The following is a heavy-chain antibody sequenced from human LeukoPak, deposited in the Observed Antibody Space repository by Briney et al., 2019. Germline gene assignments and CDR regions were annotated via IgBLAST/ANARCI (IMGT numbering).Heavy chain of an antibody. CDR3: ASPQWLAGVDY. CDR1: GFTFSSYA. D-gene: IGHD6-19*01. J-gene: IGHJ4*02. Sequence: GSLRLSCAASGFTFSSYAMHWVRQAPGKGLEWVAVISYDGSNKYYADSVKGRFTISRDNSKNTLYLQMNSLRAEDTAVYYCASPQWLAGVDYWGQGTLVTVSS. CDR2: ISYDGSNK. V-gene: IGHV3-30*04.